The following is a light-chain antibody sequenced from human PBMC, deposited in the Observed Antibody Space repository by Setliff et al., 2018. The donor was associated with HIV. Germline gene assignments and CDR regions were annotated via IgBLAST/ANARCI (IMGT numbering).Light chain of an antibody. CDR1: SSDIGRYNL. V-gene: IGLV2-23*01. CDR2: QAS. J-gene: IGLJ1*01. Sequence: QSALTQPASVSGSPGQLITTSCTGTSSDIGRYNLVSWYQQYPGKAPKLMIYQASKRPSGVSNRFSGSKSGNTASLTISGLQAEDEADYYCCSNTGSNTYVFGTGTKVTVL. CDR3: CSNTGSNTYV.